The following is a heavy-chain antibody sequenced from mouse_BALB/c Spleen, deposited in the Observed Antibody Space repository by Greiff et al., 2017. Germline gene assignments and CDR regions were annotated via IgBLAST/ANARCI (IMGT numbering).Heavy chain of an antibody. Sequence: EVQLVESGPGLVKPSQSLSLTCSVTGYSITSGYYWNWIRQFPGNKLEWMGYISYDGSNNYNPSLKNRISITRDTSKNQFFLKLNSVTTEDTATYYCARDLNWAFDYWGQGTTLTVSS. CDR1: GYSITSGYY. V-gene: IGHV3-6*02. J-gene: IGHJ2*01. CDR2: ISYDGSN. D-gene: IGHD4-1*02. CDR3: ARDLNWAFDY.